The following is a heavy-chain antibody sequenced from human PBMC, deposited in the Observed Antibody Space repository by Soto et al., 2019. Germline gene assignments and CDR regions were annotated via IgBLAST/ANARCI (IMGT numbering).Heavy chain of an antibody. CDR1: GGSISSYH. Sequence: PXETLDLTCTVSGGSISSYHWTWIRQPPGKGLEWIGYIYYSGSTNYNPSLKRRVTMSVDTSKNQFSLKLSSVPAADPAVYCCAGRRGPWRYNYDTSGNWAFDYWGQGTLATVSS. D-gene: IGHD3-22*01. CDR3: AGRRGPWRYNYDTSGNWAFDY. J-gene: IGHJ4*02. V-gene: IGHV4-59*01. CDR2: IYYSGST.